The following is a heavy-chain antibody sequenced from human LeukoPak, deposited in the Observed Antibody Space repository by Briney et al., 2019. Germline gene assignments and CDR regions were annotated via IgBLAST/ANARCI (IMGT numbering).Heavy chain of an antibody. CDR3: ARGLVLATDDAFDI. V-gene: IGHV4-31*03. CDR2: IYYSGST. CDR1: GGSISSGGYY. Sequence: SQTLSLTCTVSGGSISSGGYYWSWIRQHPGKGLEWIGYIYYSGSTYYNPSLKSRVTISVDTSKNQFSLKLRSVTAADTAVYYCARGLVLATDDAFDIWGPGTMVTVSS. D-gene: IGHD5-12*01. J-gene: IGHJ3*02.